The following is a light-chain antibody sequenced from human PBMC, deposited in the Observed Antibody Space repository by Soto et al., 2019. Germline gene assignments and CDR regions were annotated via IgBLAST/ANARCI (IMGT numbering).Light chain of an antibody. V-gene: IGKV3-20*01. J-gene: IGKJ5*01. CDR3: QQYGSSST. CDR2: GAS. Sequence: EIVLTQFPGTLSLSPGERATLSCRASQSVSSSYLAWYQQKPGQAPRLLIYGASSRATGIPDRFSGSGSGTDFTLTISRLEPEDFAVYYCQQYGSSSTFGQGTRLEIK. CDR1: QSVSSSY.